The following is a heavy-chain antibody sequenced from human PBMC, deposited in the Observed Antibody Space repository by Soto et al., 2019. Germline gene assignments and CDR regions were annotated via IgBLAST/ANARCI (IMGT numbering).Heavy chain of an antibody. J-gene: IGHJ4*02. Sequence: GGSLRLSCAASGFTFTSSVMSWVRQAPGKGLEWVAGISGGGSTAFYADSVKGRFTISRDNAKNTVVLQMDSLRAEDTAIYYCAKDSNKYSSSLRGRYFDYWGQGTLVTVSS. CDR2: ISGGGSTA. V-gene: IGHV3-23*01. D-gene: IGHD3-22*01. CDR3: AKDSNKYSSSLRGRYFDY. CDR1: GFTFTSSV.